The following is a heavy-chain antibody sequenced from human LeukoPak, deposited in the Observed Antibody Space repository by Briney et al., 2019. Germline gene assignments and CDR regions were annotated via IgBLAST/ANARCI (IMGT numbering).Heavy chain of an antibody. D-gene: IGHD3-22*01. CDR2: INPNSGGT. CDR3: ARHATFNYYDSSGYITGFDY. J-gene: IGHJ4*02. CDR1: GYTFTGYY. Sequence: ASVEVSCKASGYTFTGYYMHWVRQAPGQGLEWMGWINPNSGGTNYAQKFQGRVTMTRDTSISTAYMELSRLRSDDTAVYYCARHATFNYYDSSGYITGFDYWGQGTLVTVSS. V-gene: IGHV1-2*02.